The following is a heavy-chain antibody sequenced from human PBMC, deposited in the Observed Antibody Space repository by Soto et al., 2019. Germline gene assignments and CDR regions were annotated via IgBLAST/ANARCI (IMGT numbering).Heavy chain of an antibody. Sequence: QVQLVESGGGVVQPGRSLRLSCAASGFTFSSYGMHWVRQAPGKGLEWVAVIWYDGSNKYYADSVKGRFTISRDNSKNPLYLQMNSLRAEDTAVYYCARDRVVAAAGTGYYYGMDVWGQGTTVTVSS. CDR3: ARDRVVAAAGTGYYYGMDV. V-gene: IGHV3-33*01. CDR2: IWYDGSNK. J-gene: IGHJ6*02. D-gene: IGHD6-13*01. CDR1: GFTFSSYG.